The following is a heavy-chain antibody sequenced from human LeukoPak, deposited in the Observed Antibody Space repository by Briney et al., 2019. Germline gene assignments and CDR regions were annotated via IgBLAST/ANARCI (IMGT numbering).Heavy chain of an antibody. D-gene: IGHD5-18*01. J-gene: IGHJ4*02. Sequence: QPGRSLRLSCAASGFTFGSYGMHWVRQAPGKGLEWVAVIWYDGSNKYYADSVKGRFTISRDNSKNTLYLQMNSLRAEDTAVYYCARSLTIVTPFDYWGQGTLVTVSS. CDR1: GFTFGSYG. CDR2: IWYDGSNK. CDR3: ARSLTIVTPFDY. V-gene: IGHV3-33*01.